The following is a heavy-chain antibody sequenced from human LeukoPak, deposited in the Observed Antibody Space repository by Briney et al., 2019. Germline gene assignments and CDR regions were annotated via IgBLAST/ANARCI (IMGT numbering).Heavy chain of an antibody. CDR1: GFTFSSYW. D-gene: IGHD3-10*01. CDR2: INTDGSST. Sequence: GGSLRLSCAASGFTFSSYWMHWVRQAPGKGLVWVSLINTDGSSTNYADSVKGRFTISRDNAKNTLYLQMNSLRAEDTAVYYCARGSHDAFDILGQGTMVTVSS. J-gene: IGHJ3*02. V-gene: IGHV3-74*01. CDR3: ARGSHDAFDI.